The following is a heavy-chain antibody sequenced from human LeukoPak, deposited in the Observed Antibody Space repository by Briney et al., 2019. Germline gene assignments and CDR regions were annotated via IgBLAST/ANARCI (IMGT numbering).Heavy chain of an antibody. V-gene: IGHV3-23*01. CDR1: GFTFSGFA. CDR3: AKARGVTNAFDI. J-gene: IGHJ3*02. CDR2: ISGSGDNT. Sequence: GGSLRLSCAASGFTFSGFAMSWVRRTPGKGLEWVSGISGSGDNTLYADSVKGRFTISRDNSKNTLYLQMNSLRAKDTAVYYCAKARGVTNAFDIWGQGTMVTVSS. D-gene: IGHD4-17*01.